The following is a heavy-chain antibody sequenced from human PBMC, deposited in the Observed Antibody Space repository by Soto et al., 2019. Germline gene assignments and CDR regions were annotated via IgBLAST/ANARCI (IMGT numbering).Heavy chain of an antibody. Sequence: PGGSLRLSCAASGFTFSSYGMHWVRQAPGKGLEWVAVIWYDGSNKYYADSVKGRFTISRDNSKNTLYLQMNSLIAEDTAVYYCARNRVYSSSSPKFNWFDPWGQGTLVTVSS. J-gene: IGHJ5*02. CDR2: IWYDGSNK. CDR3: ARNRVYSSSSPKFNWFDP. D-gene: IGHD6-6*01. V-gene: IGHV3-33*01. CDR1: GFTFSSYG.